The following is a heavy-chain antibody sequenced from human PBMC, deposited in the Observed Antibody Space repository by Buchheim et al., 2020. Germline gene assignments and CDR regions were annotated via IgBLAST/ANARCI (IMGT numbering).Heavy chain of an antibody. J-gene: IGHJ6*02. CDR2: INSDGSST. V-gene: IGHV3-74*01. CDR3: ARDPPSSIAALNRGMDV. CDR1: GFTFSSYW. D-gene: IGHD6-6*01. Sequence: ERQLVESGGGLVQPGGSLRLSCAASGFTFSSYWMHWVRQAPGKGLVWVSRINSDGSSTSYADSVKGRFTISRANAKNTLYLQMNSLRAEDTAVYYCARDPPSSIAALNRGMDVWGQGTT.